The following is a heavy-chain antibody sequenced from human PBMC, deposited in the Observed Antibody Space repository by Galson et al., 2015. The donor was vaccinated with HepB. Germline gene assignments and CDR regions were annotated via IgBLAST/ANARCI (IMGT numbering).Heavy chain of an antibody. Sequence: SVKVSCKASGGTFSSYGISWVRQAPGQGXXXMGXXXPXXXTTXXXQKFHGRVXXTAGEXTNTAYMXLSSLXFEXTAVYYCARLSKFRXLADAFDIWGQGTMVTVS. V-gene: IGHV1-69*13. CDR2: XXPXXXTT. CDR3: ARLSKFRXLADAFDI. D-gene: IGHD3-3*01. CDR1: GGTFSSYG. J-gene: IGHJ3*02.